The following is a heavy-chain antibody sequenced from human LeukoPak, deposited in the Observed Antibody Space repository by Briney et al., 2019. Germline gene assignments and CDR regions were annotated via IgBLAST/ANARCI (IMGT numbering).Heavy chain of an antibody. J-gene: IGHJ6*03. CDR2: IYYSGSS. V-gene: IGHV4-59*01. Sequence: SQTLSLTCTVSGGSISGYHWSWIRQPPGKGLEWLGYIYYSGSSNYNPSLKSRVTMSADTSKNQFSLKLSSVTAADTAVYYCARVPRSYYYYYYMDVWGKGTTVTVSS. CDR3: ARVPRSYYYYYYMDV. CDR1: GGSISGYH.